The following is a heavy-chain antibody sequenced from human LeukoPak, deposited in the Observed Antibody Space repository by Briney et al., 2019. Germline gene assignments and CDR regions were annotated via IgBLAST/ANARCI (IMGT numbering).Heavy chain of an antibody. J-gene: IGHJ4*02. CDR3: VPEYSSGWYRPRGLAFDY. CDR2: IKQDGSEK. CDR1: GFTFSSYW. D-gene: IGHD6-19*01. V-gene: IGHV3-7*01. Sequence: PGGSLRLSCAASGFTFSSYWMSWVRQAPGKGLEWVANIKQDGSEKYYADSVKGRFTISRDNAKNSLYLQMNSLRAEDTAVYYCVPEYSSGWYRPRGLAFDYWGQGTLVTVSS.